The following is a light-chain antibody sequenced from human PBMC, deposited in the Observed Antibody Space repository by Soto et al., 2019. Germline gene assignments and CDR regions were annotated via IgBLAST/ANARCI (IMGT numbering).Light chain of an antibody. CDR1: RSNIGSKT. CDR3: AAWDDRLNGPV. V-gene: IGLV1-44*01. J-gene: IGLJ2*01. CDR2: NNN. Sequence: QSVLTQPPSASGTPGQRVTISCSGSRSNIGSKTVNWYQQVPGPAPKLLFYNNNQRPSGVPDRFSGSKSGTSASLAISGLQSEDEADYYCAAWDDRLNGPVFGGGTKLTVL.